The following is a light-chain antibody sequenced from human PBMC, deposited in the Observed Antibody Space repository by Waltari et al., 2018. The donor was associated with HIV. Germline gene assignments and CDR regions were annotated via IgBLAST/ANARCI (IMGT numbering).Light chain of an antibody. Sequence: SYVLTQPPSESVPQAPTASLTRAGNNNRSKTVTWYQQKPGQAPAVVVYDCYDRPSGIPERFSGSNADNTATLTINRVEDGDEADYYCQVWDSNNGQQGVVGGGTKLTVL. CDR2: DCY. J-gene: IGLJ3*02. V-gene: IGLV3-21*02. CDR1: NNRSKT. CDR3: QVWDSNNGQQGV.